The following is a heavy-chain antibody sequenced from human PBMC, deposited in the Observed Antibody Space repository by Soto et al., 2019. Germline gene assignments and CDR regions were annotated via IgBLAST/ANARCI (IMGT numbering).Heavy chain of an antibody. D-gene: IGHD4-17*01. CDR2: IYYSGST. J-gene: IGHJ4*02. V-gene: IGHV4-59*01. CDR3: ARAYGDYVFDY. Sequence: SETLSLTCTVSGGSISSYYWSWIRQPPGKGLEWIGYIYYSGSTNYNPSLKSRVTISVDASKNQFSLKLSSVTAADTAVYYCARAYGDYVFDYWGQGTLVTVSS. CDR1: GGSISSYY.